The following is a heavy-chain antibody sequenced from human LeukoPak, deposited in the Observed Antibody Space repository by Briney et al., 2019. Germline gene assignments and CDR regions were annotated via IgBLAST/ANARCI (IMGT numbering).Heavy chain of an antibody. CDR1: GFTFSTSA. J-gene: IGHJ5*02. CDR3: AAERYSDSCCWFDP. Sequence: TSVKVSCKASGFTFSTSAVQWVRQARGQRLERIGWIVVGSGDTKYAQELQGRLTITRDMSTNTAYMELSSLRSEDTAVYYCAAERYSDSCCWFDPWGQGTLVTVSS. V-gene: IGHV1-58*01. D-gene: IGHD1-26*01. CDR2: IVVGSGDT.